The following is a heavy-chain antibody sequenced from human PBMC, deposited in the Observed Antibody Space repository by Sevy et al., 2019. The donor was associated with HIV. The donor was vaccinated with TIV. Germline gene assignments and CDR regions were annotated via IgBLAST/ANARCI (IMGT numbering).Heavy chain of an antibody. CDR3: ARDGSSGGLFLKDYYYFGMDV. J-gene: IGHJ6*02. Sequence: GGSLRLSCAASGFTFSSYAMHWVRQAPGKGLEWVAVISYDGNNKYHADSVKDQFTISRDNSKNTPYLQMNSLRAEDTAVYYCARDGSSGGLFLKDYYYFGMDVWGQGTTVTVSS. V-gene: IGHV3-30*04. CDR1: GFTFSSYA. D-gene: IGHD3-16*01. CDR2: ISYDGNNK.